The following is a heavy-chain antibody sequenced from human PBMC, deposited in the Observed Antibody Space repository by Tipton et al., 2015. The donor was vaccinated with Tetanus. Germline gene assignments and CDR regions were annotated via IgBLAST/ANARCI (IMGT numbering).Heavy chain of an antibody. V-gene: IGHV4-30-4*01. D-gene: IGHD1-26*01. CDR1: GGSISSGDYY. CDR3: ARRRGVYSGSYFDY. J-gene: IGHJ4*02. CDR2: IYYSGST. Sequence: TLSLTCTVSGGSISSGDYYWSWIRPPPGKGLEWIGYIYYSGSTYYNPSLKSRVTISVDTSKNQFSLKPSSVTAADTAVYYCARRRGVYSGSYFDYWGQGTLVTVSS.